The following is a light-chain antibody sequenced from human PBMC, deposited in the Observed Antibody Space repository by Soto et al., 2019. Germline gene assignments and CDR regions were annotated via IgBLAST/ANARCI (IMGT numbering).Light chain of an antibody. J-gene: IGKJ2*01. CDR3: QQSFSTPPT. CDR1: QGISSA. Sequence: AIQLTQSPSSLSASVGDRVTITCRASQGISSALAWYQQKPGKAPKLLIYDASSLESGVPSRFSGSGSGTDFTLTISSLQPEDFASFYCQQSFSTPPTFGQGTKLAIK. V-gene: IGKV1-13*02. CDR2: DAS.